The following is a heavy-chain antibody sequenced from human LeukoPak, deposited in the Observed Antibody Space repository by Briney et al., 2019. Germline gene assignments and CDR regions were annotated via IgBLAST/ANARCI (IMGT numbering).Heavy chain of an antibody. CDR2: ISSSGSTI. D-gene: IGHD1-26*01. Sequence: GGSLRLSCAASGFTFSSYEMTWVRQAPGKGLEWVSYISSSGSTIYYADSVRGRFTISRDNAKNSLYLQMNSLGAEDTAVYYCARDSESYWHDAFDIWGQGTMVTVSS. CDR3: ARDSESYWHDAFDI. J-gene: IGHJ3*02. V-gene: IGHV3-48*03. CDR1: GFTFSSYE.